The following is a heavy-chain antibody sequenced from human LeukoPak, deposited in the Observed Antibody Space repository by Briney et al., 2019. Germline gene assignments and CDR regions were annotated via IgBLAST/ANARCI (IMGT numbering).Heavy chain of an antibody. D-gene: IGHD6-13*01. CDR1: GYTFTSYG. CDR3: ARGGQQLVHYFDY. Sequence: ASVKVSCKASGYTFTSYGISWVRQAPGQGLEWMGWINPNSGGTNYAQKFQGWVTMTRDTSISTAYMELSRLRSDDTAVYYCARGGQQLVHYFDYWGQGTLVTVPS. CDR2: INPNSGGT. J-gene: IGHJ4*02. V-gene: IGHV1-2*04.